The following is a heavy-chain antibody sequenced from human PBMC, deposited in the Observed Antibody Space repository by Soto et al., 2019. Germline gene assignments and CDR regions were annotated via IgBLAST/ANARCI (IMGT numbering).Heavy chain of an antibody. CDR2: IYYSGST. V-gene: IGHV4-59*08. CDR1: GGSNSSYY. CDR3: ARRPYYDFWSGYPTGGAFDI. J-gene: IGHJ3*02. D-gene: IGHD3-3*01. Sequence: SETLSLTCTVSGGSNSSYYWSSIRQPPGKGLEWIGYIYYSGSTNYNPSLKSRVTISVDTSKNQFSLKLSSVTAADTAVYYCARRPYYDFWSGYPTGGAFDIWGQGTMVNVSS.